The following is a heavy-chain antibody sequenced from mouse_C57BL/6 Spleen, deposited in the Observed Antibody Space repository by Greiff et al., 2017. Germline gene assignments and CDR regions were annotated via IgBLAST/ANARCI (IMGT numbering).Heavy chain of an antibody. CDR3: ARAPHY. J-gene: IGHJ3*01. Sequence: VQLQQSGPGLVKPSQSLSLTCSVTGYSITSGYYWNWIRQFPGNKLEWMGYISYDGSNNYNPSLKNRISITRDTSKNQFFLKLNSVTTEDTATYYCARAPHYWGQGTLVTVSA. V-gene: IGHV3-6*01. CDR1: GYSITSGYY. CDR2: ISYDGSN.